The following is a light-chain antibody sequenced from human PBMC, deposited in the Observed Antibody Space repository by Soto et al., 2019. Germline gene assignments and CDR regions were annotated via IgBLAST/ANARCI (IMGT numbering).Light chain of an antibody. J-gene: IGKJ4*01. CDR3: QQRSNWPL. CDR2: DAS. V-gene: IGKV3-11*01. CDR1: QSVSSY. Sequence: EIVLTQSPATLSLSPGERATLSCRASQSVSSYLAWYQQKPGQAPRLLIYDASTRATGIPARFSGSGSGTDCTLTISSLEPEDFAVYYCQQRSNWPLFGGGTKVEIK.